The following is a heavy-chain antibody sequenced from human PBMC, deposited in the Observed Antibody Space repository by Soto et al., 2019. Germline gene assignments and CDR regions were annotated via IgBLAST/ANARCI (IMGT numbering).Heavy chain of an antibody. D-gene: IGHD3-3*01. CDR1: GGTFSSYA. J-gene: IGHJ6*02. V-gene: IGHV1-69*01. Sequence: QVQLVQSGAEVKKPGSSVKVSCKASGGTFSSYAISWVRQAPGQGLEWMGGIIPIFGTASYAQKFQGRVTITADESTSTAYMELSSLRSEDTAVYYCARAPDFWSGYDYYYGMDVWGQGTTVTVSS. CDR2: IIPIFGTA. CDR3: ARAPDFWSGYDYYYGMDV.